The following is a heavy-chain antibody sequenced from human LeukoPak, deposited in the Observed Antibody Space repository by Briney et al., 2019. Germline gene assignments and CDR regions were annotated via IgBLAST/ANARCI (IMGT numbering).Heavy chain of an antibody. V-gene: IGHV3-43*02. Sequence: GGSLRLSCAASGFTFDDYAMHWVRQAPGKGLEWVSLISGDDGSTYYADSVKGRFTISRDNSKNSLYLQMNSLRTEDTALYYCATAGDWWGQGTLVTVSS. J-gene: IGHJ4*02. CDR2: ISGDDGST. CDR3: ATAGDW. D-gene: IGHD2-21*01. CDR1: GFTFDDYA.